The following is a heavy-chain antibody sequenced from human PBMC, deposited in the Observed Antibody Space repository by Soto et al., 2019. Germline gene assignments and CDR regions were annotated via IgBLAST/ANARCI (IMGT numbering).Heavy chain of an antibody. D-gene: IGHD3-10*01. CDR1: GYTLTELS. Sequence: ASVKVSCKVFGYTLTELSIHWVRRAPGAGLEGMGGFGLENGETIYAQRFQSRVTMTEKSSADTPYMEMSSLRSEDTAAYYCAIEVRRSNQFDHWGQGTMVTVSS. J-gene: IGHJ4*02. V-gene: IGHV1-24*01. CDR2: FGLENGET. CDR3: AIEVRRSNQFDH.